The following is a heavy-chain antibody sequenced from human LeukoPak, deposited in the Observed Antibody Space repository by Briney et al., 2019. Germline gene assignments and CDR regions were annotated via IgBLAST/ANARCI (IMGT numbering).Heavy chain of an antibody. Sequence: SETLSLTCAVYGGSFSGYYWSWVRQPPGKGLEWIGEINHSGSTNYNPSLKSRVTISVDTSKHQFSLKLSSVTAADTAVYYCARGRNRITMVRGVIIPYYFDYWGQGTLVTVSS. CDR3: ARGRNRITMVRGVIIPYYFDY. V-gene: IGHV4-34*01. D-gene: IGHD3-10*01. J-gene: IGHJ4*02. CDR2: INHSGST. CDR1: GGSFSGYY.